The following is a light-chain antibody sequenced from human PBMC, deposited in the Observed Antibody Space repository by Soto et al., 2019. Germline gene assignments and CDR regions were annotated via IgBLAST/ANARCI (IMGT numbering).Light chain of an antibody. CDR1: QDISNY. CDR2: DAS. V-gene: IGKV1-33*01. CDR3: QQYDNLPPKVT. Sequence: DIQMTQSPSSLSASVGDRVTITCQASQDISNYLNWYQQKPGKAPKLLIYDASNLETGVPSRFSGSGSGTDFTFTISSLQPEDIATYYCQQYDNLPPKVTFGPGTKVDIK. J-gene: IGKJ3*01.